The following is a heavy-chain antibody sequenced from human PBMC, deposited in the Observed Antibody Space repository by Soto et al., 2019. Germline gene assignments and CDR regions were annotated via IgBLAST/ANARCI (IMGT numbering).Heavy chain of an antibody. CDR3: VKGEYYYDSSGYYPFDY. J-gene: IGHJ4*02. V-gene: IGHV3-23*01. CDR1: GFTFSNYA. CDR2: ISGSGGST. Sequence: GGSLRLSCAASGFTFSNYAMSWVRQAPGKWLEWVSGISGSGGSTYYADSVKGRFTISRGNSKNTQYLQMSSLRADDTAVYYCVKGEYYYDSSGYYPFDYWGQGTLVTVSS. D-gene: IGHD3-22*01.